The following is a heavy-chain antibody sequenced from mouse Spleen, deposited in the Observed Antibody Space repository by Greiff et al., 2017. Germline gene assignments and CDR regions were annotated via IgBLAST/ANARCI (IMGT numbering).Heavy chain of an antibody. J-gene: IGHJ2*01. CDR3: ARSKTTTAYFDY. CDR1: GYTFTSYW. V-gene: IGHV1-55*01. Sequence: QVQLQQPGAELVKPGASVKMSCKASGYTFTSYWITWVKQRPGQGLEWIGDIYPGSGSTNYNEKFKSKATLTVDTSSSTAYMQLSSLTSEDSAVYYCARSKTTTAYFDYWGQGTTLTVSS. D-gene: IGHD1-2*01. CDR2: IYPGSGST.